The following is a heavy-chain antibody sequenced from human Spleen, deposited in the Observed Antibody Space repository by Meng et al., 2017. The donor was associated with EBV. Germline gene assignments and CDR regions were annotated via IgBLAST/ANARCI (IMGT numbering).Heavy chain of an antibody. V-gene: IGHV7-4-1*02. D-gene: IGHD1-1*01. J-gene: IGHJ4*02. CDR3: VRGGTLRPAN. Sequence: QMQLVQSGSGLKRPGASVRVSCKTSGYTFTNFAMNWVRQAPGQGLEWMGWINTITGDPTYAQGFTGRFVFSLDSSVSTAHLQISSLKAEDTGVYYCVRGGTLRPANWGQGPLVTVYS. CDR1: GYTFTNFA. CDR2: INTITGDP.